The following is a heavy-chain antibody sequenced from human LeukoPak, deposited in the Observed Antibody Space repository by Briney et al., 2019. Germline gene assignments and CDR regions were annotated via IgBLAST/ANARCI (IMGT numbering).Heavy chain of an antibody. V-gene: IGHV4-39*01. J-gene: IGHJ6*03. Sequence: SETLSLTCTVSGGSISSSSYYWGWIRQPPGKGLEWIGSIYYSGSTYCNPSLKSRVTISVDTAKNQFSLKLSSVTAADTAVYYCARGVRYCSGGSCYGPSGGYYYYMDVWGKGTTVTISS. CDR3: ARGVRYCSGGSCYGPSGGYYYYMDV. D-gene: IGHD2-15*01. CDR2: IYYSGST. CDR1: GGSISSSSYY.